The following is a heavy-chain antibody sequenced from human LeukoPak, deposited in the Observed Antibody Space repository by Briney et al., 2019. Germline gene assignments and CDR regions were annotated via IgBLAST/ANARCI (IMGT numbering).Heavy chain of an antibody. D-gene: IGHD4-11*01. CDR2: IYYSGST. V-gene: IGHV4-39*07. CDR3: ARCLDYSNYGYYYYYGMDV. CDR1: GGSISSSSYY. Sequence: SETLSLTCTVSGGSISSSSYYWGWIRQPPGKGLEWIGSIYYSGSTNYNPSLKSRVTISVDTSKNQFSLKLSSVTAADTAVYYCARCLDYSNYGYYYYYGMDVWGQGTTVTVSS. J-gene: IGHJ6*02.